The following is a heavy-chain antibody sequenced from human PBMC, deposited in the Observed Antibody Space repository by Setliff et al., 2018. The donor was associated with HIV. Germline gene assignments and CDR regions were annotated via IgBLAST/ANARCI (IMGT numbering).Heavy chain of an antibody. J-gene: IGHJ4*02. CDR2: IYYSGTT. Sequence: SETLSLTCTVSGGSITTSSFYWGWIRQPPGKGLEWIGDIYYSGTTHYNPSLKSRVTISVDTSKTRFSLKLSSVTAADTAVYYCARRPSPYHYYDSSGYSGGNADYWGQGTLVTVSS. CDR1: GGSITTSSFY. D-gene: IGHD3-22*01. CDR3: ARRPSPYHYYDSSGYSGGNADY. V-gene: IGHV4-39*01.